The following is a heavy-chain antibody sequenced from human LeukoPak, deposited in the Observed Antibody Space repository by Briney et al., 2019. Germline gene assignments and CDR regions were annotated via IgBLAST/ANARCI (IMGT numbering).Heavy chain of an antibody. CDR1: GGSMSIYY. Sequence: SETLSLTCTVSGGSMSIYYWSWIRQPPGKGLEWIGYIYYSGSTKYNPSLKSRVTISVDTSKNQFSLKLSSVTAADTAVYYCARGARAGYNLEPFDYWGQGTLVTVSS. V-gene: IGHV4-59*08. J-gene: IGHJ4*02. CDR2: IYYSGST. D-gene: IGHD5-24*01. CDR3: ARGARAGYNLEPFDY.